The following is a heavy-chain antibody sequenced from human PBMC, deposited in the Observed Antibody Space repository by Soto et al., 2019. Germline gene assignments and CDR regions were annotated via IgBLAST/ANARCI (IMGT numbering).Heavy chain of an antibody. CDR3: ARGGHVVVVTAAFDY. Sequence: GASVKVSCKASGDTFTNYYIHWVRQAPGQGLEWMGTVNPSGGHTTYSQNFLGRVTMTRATSTSTLYMELTSLTSDDTAVYYCARGGHVVVVTAAFDYWGQGTLVTVSS. CDR2: VNPSGGHT. J-gene: IGHJ4*02. CDR1: GDTFTNYY. D-gene: IGHD2-21*02. V-gene: IGHV1-46*01.